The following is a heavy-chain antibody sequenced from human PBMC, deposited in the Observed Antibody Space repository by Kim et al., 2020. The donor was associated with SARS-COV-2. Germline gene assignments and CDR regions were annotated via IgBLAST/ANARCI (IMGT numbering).Heavy chain of an antibody. J-gene: IGHJ3*02. CDR2: IIPIFGTA. D-gene: IGHD4-17*01. V-gene: IGHV1-69*13. CDR3: VRSRGDYAQGHNAFDI. CDR1: GGTFSSYA. Sequence: SVKVSCKASGGTFSSYAISWVRQAPGQGLEWMGGIIPIFGTANYAQKFQGRVTITADESTSTAYMELSSLRSEDTAVYYCVRSRGDYAQGHNAFDIWGQGTMVTVSS.